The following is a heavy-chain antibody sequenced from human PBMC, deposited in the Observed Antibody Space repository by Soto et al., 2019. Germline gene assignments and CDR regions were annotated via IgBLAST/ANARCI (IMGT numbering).Heavy chain of an antibody. J-gene: IGHJ6*02. CDR3: ATDPSASRTLDYYYGMDV. CDR1: GYTFTDYY. V-gene: IGHV1-69-2*01. Sequence: EVQLVQSGAEVKKPGATVKISCKVSGYTFTDYYMHWVQQAPGKGLEWMGLVDPEDGETIYAEKFQGRVTITADTSTDTAYMELSSLRSEDTAVYYCATDPSASRTLDYYYGMDVWGQGTTVTVSS. D-gene: IGHD2-2*01. CDR2: VDPEDGET.